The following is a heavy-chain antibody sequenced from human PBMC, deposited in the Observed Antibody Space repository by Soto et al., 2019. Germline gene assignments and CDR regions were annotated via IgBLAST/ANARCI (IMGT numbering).Heavy chain of an antibody. CDR2: INPNSGGT. CDR3: ARKLELRGSYYYYYDIDV. J-gene: IGHJ6*02. D-gene: IGHD1-7*01. Sequence: ASVKVSCKASGYTFTDYYMHWVRQAPGQGLEWMGWINPNSGGTNYAQKFQGRVTMTRDTSISTAYMELSRLRSDDTAVYYCARKLELRGSYYYYYDIDVWGQGTTVTVSS. CDR1: GYTFTDYY. V-gene: IGHV1-2*02.